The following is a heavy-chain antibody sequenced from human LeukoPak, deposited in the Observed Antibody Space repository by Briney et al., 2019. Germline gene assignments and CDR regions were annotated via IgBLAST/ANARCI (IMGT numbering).Heavy chain of an antibody. Sequence: GGSLRLSCAASGFTFSSYSMSWVRQAPGKGLEWVSAISGSGGSTYYADSVKGRFTISTDNSTNTLYMQMNSLRGDDPGVTSGSKDGARVYQCESGAFDIWGQGTTVTVSS. V-gene: IGHV3-23*01. CDR3: SKDGARVYQCESGAFDI. D-gene: IGHD6-19*01. J-gene: IGHJ3*02. CDR1: GFTFSSYS. CDR2: ISGSGGST.